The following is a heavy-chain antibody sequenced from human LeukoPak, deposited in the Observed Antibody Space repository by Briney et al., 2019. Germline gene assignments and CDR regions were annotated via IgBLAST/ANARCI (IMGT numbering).Heavy chain of an antibody. Sequence: PGGSLRLSCAASGFTVSSNYMSWVRRAPGKGLEWVSVIYSGGSTYYADSVKGRFTISRDNSKNTLYLQMNSLRAEDTAVYYCAASSSSKQPPFDYWGQGTLVTVSS. D-gene: IGHD2-2*01. J-gene: IGHJ4*02. CDR1: GFTVSSNY. CDR3: AASSSSKQPPFDY. CDR2: IYSGGST. V-gene: IGHV3-53*01.